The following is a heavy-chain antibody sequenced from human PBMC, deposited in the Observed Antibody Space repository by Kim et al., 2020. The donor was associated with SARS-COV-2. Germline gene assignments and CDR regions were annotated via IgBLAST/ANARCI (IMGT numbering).Heavy chain of an antibody. Sequence: ASVKVSCKASGYTFTSYAMHWVRQAPGQRLEWMGWINAGNGNTKFSPEFQGRVTITRDTSASTAYMELSSLRSEDTAMYYCARGGDYYGSGSYSPWGQGTLVTVSS. J-gene: IGHJ4*02. CDR2: INAGNGNT. CDR1: GYTFTSYA. CDR3: ARGGDYYGSGSYSP. D-gene: IGHD3-10*01. V-gene: IGHV1-3*01.